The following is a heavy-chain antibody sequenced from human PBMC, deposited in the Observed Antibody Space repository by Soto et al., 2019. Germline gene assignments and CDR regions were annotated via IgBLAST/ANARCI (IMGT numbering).Heavy chain of an antibody. J-gene: IGHJ5*02. Sequence: QVQLVQSGAEVKKPGASVKVSCKASGYTFTSYAMHWVRQAPGQRLERMGWINAGNGNTKYSQKFQGRVTITRDTAASTAYMELSSLRSEVTAVYYCARESLAAQQLNWFDPWGQGTLVTVSS. V-gene: IGHV1-3*01. CDR3: ARESLAAQQLNWFDP. D-gene: IGHD6-6*01. CDR2: INAGNGNT. CDR1: GYTFTSYA.